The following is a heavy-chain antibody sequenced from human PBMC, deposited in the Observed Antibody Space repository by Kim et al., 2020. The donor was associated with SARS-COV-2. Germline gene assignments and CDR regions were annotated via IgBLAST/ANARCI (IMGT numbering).Heavy chain of an antibody. CDR1: GYTFAAYG. J-gene: IGHJ6*02. D-gene: IGHD2-21*02. CDR2: IGAYNGMS. CDR3: AGGGRGDHFYNGMDG. V-gene: IGHV1-18*01. Sequence: ASVKVSCKASGYTFAAYGISWVRQARGQGLQWMGGIGAYNGMSDYGQTFHDRITMTTDISSSTAYLEVRSLRSDDTAIYFCAGGGRGDHFYNGMDGWGQGAAVIVSS.